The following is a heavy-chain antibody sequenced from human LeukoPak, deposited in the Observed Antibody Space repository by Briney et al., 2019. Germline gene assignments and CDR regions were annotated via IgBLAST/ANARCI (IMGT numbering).Heavy chain of an antibody. CDR1: GGSISSSSYY. J-gene: IGHJ5*02. Sequence: SETLSLTCTVSGGSISSSSYYWGWIRQPPGKGLEWIGTIYYSGSTYYNPSLKSRVTISVDTSKNQFSLKLSSVTAADTAVYYCARPYSSGWYPSSWFDPWGQGTLVTVSS. CDR3: ARPYSSGWYPSSWFDP. D-gene: IGHD6-19*01. V-gene: IGHV4-39*01. CDR2: IYYSGST.